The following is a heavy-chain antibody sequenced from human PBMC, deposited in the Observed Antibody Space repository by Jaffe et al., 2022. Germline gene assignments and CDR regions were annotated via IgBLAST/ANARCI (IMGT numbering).Heavy chain of an antibody. CDR3: ARGKEGAYDYIWGSYRYPPYYFDY. CDR1: GGSVSSGSYY. V-gene: IGHV4-61*01. D-gene: IGHD3-16*02. J-gene: IGHJ4*02. CDR2: IYYSGST. Sequence: QVQLQESGPGLVKPSETLSLTCTVSGGSVSSGSYYWSWIRQPPGKGLEWIGYIYYSGSTNYNPSLKSRVTISVDTSKNQFSLKLSSVTAADTAVYYCARGKEGAYDYIWGSYRYPPYYFDYWGQGTLVTVSS.